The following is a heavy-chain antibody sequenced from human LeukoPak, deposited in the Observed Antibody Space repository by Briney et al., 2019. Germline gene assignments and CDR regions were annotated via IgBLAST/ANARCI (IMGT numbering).Heavy chain of an antibody. V-gene: IGHV4-34*01. J-gene: IGHJ3*02. Sequence: SETLSLTCAVYGGSFSGYYWSWIRQPPGKGLEWIGEINHSGSTNYNPSLKSRVTISVDTSKNQFSLKLSSVTASDTAGYYCARGRGNCSGGSCYGSAFDIWGKGTMATVSS. D-gene: IGHD2-15*01. CDR3: ARGRGNCSGGSCYGSAFDI. CDR1: GGSFSGYY. CDR2: INHSGST.